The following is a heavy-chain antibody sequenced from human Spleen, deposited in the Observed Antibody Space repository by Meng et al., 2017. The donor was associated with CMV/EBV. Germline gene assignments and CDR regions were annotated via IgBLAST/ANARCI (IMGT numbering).Heavy chain of an antibody. CDR1: SYTFTNYG. J-gene: IGHJ6*02. Sequence: ASVKVSCKASSYTFTNYGVSWIRQAPGQGLEWMGWISAHDGNTNCAQRLQGRFTMTTDTSTSTAYMDLRSLRSDDTAVYYCARDRERYGMDVWGQGTTVTVSS. CDR3: ARDRERYGMDV. V-gene: IGHV1-18*01. CDR2: ISAHDGNT.